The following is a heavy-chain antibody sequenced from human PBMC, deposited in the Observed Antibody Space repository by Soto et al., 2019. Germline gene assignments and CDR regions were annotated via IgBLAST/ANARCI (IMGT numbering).Heavy chain of an antibody. V-gene: IGHV4-4*02. CDR3: ARFRFLEWFDAFDI. J-gene: IGHJ3*02. CDR2: IYHSGST. CDR1: GGSISSSNW. D-gene: IGHD3-3*01. Sequence: ETLSLTCAVSGGSISSSNWWSWVRQPPGKGLEWIGEIYHSGSTNYNPSLKSRVTISVDKSKNQFSLKLSSVIHADTAVYYCARFRFLEWFDAFDIWGQGTMVTVSS.